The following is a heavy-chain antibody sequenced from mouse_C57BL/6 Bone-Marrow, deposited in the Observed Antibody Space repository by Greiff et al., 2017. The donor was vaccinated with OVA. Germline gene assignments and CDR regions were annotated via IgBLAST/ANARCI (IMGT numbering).Heavy chain of an antibody. J-gene: IGHJ2*01. Sequence: VQLQQSGPELVKPGASVKISCKASGYTFTDYYMNWVKQSHGKSLEWIGDINPNNGGTSYNQKFKGKATLTVDKSSSTAYMELRSLTSEDSAVYYCARELRLSYWGQGTTLTVSS. D-gene: IGHD3-2*02. CDR1: GYTFTDYY. CDR2: INPNNGGT. V-gene: IGHV1-26*01. CDR3: ARELRLSY.